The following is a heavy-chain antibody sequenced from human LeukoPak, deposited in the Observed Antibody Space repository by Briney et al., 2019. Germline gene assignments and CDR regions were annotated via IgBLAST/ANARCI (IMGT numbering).Heavy chain of an antibody. CDR2: ISSSSSYI. CDR1: GFTFSSYS. Sequence: PGGSLRLSCAASGFTFSSYSMNWVRQAPGKGLEWVSSISSSSSYIYYADSVKGRFTISRDNAKNSLYLQMNSLRAEDTAVYYCARGRRDGYNLLDAFDIWGQGTVVTVSS. J-gene: IGHJ3*02. D-gene: IGHD5-24*01. V-gene: IGHV3-21*01. CDR3: ARGRRDGYNLLDAFDI.